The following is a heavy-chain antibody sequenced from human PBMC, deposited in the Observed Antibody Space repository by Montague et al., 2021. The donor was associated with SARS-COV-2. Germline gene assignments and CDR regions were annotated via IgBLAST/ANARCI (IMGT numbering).Heavy chain of an antibody. D-gene: IGHD3-10*01. CDR2: ISYSGST. V-gene: IGHV4-39*01. CDR3: ARHITGSGNAFDI. CDR1: GGSISSTSYY. Sequence: SETLSLTCTVSGGSISSTSYYWGWIRQPPGKGLEWIGSISYSGSTYYKSSLKSRVTISVDTSKNQFSLGLSSVTAADTAVYYCARHITGSGNAFDIWGQGTMVTVPS. J-gene: IGHJ3*02.